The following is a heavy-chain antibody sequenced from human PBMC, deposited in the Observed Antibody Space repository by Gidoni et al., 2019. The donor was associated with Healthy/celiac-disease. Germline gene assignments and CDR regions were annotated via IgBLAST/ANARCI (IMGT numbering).Heavy chain of an antibody. CDR2: INHSGST. CDR1: GGSFSGYY. Sequence: QVHLQQWGAGLLKPSETLSLTCAVYGGSFSGYYCSWIRQPPGKGLEWIGEINHSGSTNYNPSLKSRVTISVDTSKNQFSLKLSSVTAADTAVYYCARIGAKYCSSTSCYGGYYYYYMDVWGKGTTVTVSS. J-gene: IGHJ6*03. V-gene: IGHV4-34*01. D-gene: IGHD2-2*01. CDR3: ARIGAKYCSSTSCYGGYYYYYMDV.